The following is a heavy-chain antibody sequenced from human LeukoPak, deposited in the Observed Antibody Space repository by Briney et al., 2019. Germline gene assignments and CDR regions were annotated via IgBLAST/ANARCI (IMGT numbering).Heavy chain of an antibody. CDR3: ARGDPGGWNDHYYYYGMDV. Sequence: GGSLRLSCAASEFTFSNHWMSWVRQAPGKGLEWVANIQENGGEKYYVDSVKGRFTISRDNAKNSLYLQMNSLRAEDTAVYYCARGDPGGWNDHYYYYGMDVWGQGTTVTVSS. J-gene: IGHJ6*02. V-gene: IGHV3-7*01. D-gene: IGHD1-1*01. CDR1: EFTFSNHW. CDR2: IQENGGEK.